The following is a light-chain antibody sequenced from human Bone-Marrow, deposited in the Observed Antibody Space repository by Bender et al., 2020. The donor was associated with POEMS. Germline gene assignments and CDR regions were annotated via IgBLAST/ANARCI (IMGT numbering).Light chain of an antibody. CDR2: DVT. CDR1: GRDIGGDNF. J-gene: IGLJ3*02. Sequence: QSALTQPPSASGSLGQSFTISCTGAGRDIGGDNFVSWYQQHPGKAPKLLIYDVTNRPSGVPDRFSGSQTGNTASLTVSGLQAEDEADYYCSSYRDSNTGVFGGGTKLTVL. CDR3: SSYRDSNTGV. V-gene: IGLV2-8*01.